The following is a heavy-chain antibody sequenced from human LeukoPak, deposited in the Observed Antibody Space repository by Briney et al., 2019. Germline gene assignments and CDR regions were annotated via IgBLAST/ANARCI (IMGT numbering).Heavy chain of an antibody. V-gene: IGHV4-59*08. J-gene: IGHJ4*02. D-gene: IGHD4-23*01. Sequence: SETLSLTCTVSGDSITGYWWSWIRQPPGKGLEWIGHIPHSGATNYSPSLKGRLTILVDTSKNQFTLTLSSVTAADTAVYYCARHLRYGGNANFDYWGQGTLVTVSP. CDR2: IPHSGAT. CDR3: ARHLRYGGNANFDY. CDR1: GDSITGYW.